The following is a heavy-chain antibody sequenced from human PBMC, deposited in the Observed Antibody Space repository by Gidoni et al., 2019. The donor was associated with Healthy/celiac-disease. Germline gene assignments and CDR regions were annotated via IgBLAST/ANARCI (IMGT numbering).Heavy chain of an antibody. CDR1: GGSIRSSY. D-gene: IGHD2-2*01. CDR2: IYYSGST. V-gene: IGHV4-59*08. J-gene: IGHJ4*02. CDR3: ARHFPHCSSTSCYPYYFDY. Sequence: QVQLQESGPGLVKPSETLSLTCTVSGGSIRSSYWSWIRQPPGKGLEWIGYIYYSGSTNNNPSLKSRVTISVDTSKNQFSLKLSSVTAADTAVYYCARHFPHCSSTSCYPYYFDYWGQGTLVTVSS.